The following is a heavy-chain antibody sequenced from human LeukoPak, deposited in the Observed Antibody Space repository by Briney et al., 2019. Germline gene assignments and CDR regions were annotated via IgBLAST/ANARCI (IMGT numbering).Heavy chain of an antibody. Sequence: GGSLRLSCAASGFTFSSYAMSWVRQAPGKELEWFSAISVSGASTYYADSVKGRFTISRDNSKNTLFLEMSSLRAEDTAVYYCAKQTRYDSPAGGRGFDYWGQGTLVTVSS. D-gene: IGHD3-22*01. CDR1: GFTFSSYA. J-gene: IGHJ4*02. CDR3: AKQTRYDSPAGGRGFDY. CDR2: ISVSGAST. V-gene: IGHV3-23*01.